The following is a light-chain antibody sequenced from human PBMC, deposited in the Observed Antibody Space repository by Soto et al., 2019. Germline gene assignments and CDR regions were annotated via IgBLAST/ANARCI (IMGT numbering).Light chain of an antibody. CDR2: DAS. V-gene: IGKV1-5*01. Sequence: DIHMTPSPSTLSASVGDRVTITCRASQSISRWLAWYQQKPGKAPKLLIYDASTLESGVPSRFSGSGSGAEFTLAISSLQPDDFATYYCQQYDNYRAFGQGTKVDIK. CDR1: QSISRW. J-gene: IGKJ1*01. CDR3: QQYDNYRA.